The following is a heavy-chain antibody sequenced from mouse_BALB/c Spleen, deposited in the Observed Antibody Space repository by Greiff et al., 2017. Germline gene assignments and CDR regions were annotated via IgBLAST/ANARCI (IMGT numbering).Heavy chain of an antibody. Sequence: VQLQQSGPGLVAPSQSLSITCTVSGFSLTSYDISWIRQPPGKGLEWLGVICTGGGTNYNSAFMSRLSISKDNSKSQVFLKMNSLQTDDTAIYYCVRGRVTTEGFDYWGQGTTLTVSS. CDR1: GFSLTSYD. CDR3: VRGRVTTEGFDY. V-gene: IGHV2-9-2*01. J-gene: IGHJ2*01. D-gene: IGHD1-1*01. CDR2: ICTGGGT.